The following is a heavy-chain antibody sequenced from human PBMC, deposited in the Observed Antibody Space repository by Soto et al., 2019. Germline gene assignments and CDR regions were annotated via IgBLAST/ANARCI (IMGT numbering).Heavy chain of an antibody. J-gene: IGHJ6*03. Sequence: GGSMGLSCAASGVTFRSYAMGGVRPAPGKGLEWVSAISGSGGSTYYADSVKGRFTISRDNSKNTLYLQMNSLRAEDTAVYYCAREGKDSSSWYGRYYYYYYMDVWGKGTTVTVSS. D-gene: IGHD6-13*01. CDR2: ISGSGGST. CDR1: GVTFRSYA. CDR3: AREGKDSSSWYGRYYYYYYMDV. V-gene: IGHV3-23*01.